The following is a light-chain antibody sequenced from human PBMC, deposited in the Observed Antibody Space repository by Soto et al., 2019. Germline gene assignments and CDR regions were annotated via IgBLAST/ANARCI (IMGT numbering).Light chain of an antibody. J-gene: IGKJ1*01. CDR2: DAS. CDR3: QQYENYWT. CDR1: QSISSW. Sequence: DIPMTQSPSTLSATAGDRVTITYRASQSISSWLAWYQHKPGKAPKLLIYDASNLDSGVASRFSGSGSGTEFSLTISNLQPDDCATYYCQQYENYWTFGQGTRVEIK. V-gene: IGKV1-5*01.